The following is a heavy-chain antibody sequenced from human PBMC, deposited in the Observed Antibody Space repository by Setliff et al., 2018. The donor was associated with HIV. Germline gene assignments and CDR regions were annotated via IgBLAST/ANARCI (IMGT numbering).Heavy chain of an antibody. CDR1: RFTFSDFS. D-gene: IGHD4-17*01. Sequence: GGSLRLSCAASRFTFSDFSMNWVRQAPGKGLEWVSYISRDGNTIYYADSVKGRFTISRDNAKNSLYLQLNSLRPEDTAVYYCARDKDEDYGSTSFDYWGQGILVTVSS. CDR3: ARDKDEDYGSTSFDY. CDR2: ISRDGNTI. V-gene: IGHV3-48*04. J-gene: IGHJ4*02.